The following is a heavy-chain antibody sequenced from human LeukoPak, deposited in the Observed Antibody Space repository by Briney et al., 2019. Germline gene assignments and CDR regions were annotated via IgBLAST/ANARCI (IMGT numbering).Heavy chain of an antibody. CDR2: INPNDGST. J-gene: IGHJ4*02. D-gene: IGHD5-12*01. CDR1: GFTVSSNY. Sequence: GGSLRLSCAASGFTVSSNYMHWVRQAPGQGLEWVAMINPNDGSTASAQKFQGRVTMTSDTSTNTAYMEMTSLRFEDTAKYYCARGPRSGYSGFDYWGEGTLVTVSS. V-gene: IGHV1-46*01. CDR3: ARGPRSGYSGFDY.